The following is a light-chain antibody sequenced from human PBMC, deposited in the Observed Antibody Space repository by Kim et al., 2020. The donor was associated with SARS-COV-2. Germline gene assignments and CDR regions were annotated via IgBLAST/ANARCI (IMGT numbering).Light chain of an antibody. J-gene: IGLJ3*02. Sequence: RQNATLTCTRTSNDVGNEGAAWLQHHQGHPPKLLSYRNNNRPSGISERLSASRSGNTASLTITGLQPEDEADYYCSAWDSSLSAWVFGGGTQLTVL. CDR3: SAWDSSLSAWV. V-gene: IGLV10-54*01. CDR2: RNN. CDR1: SNDVGNEG.